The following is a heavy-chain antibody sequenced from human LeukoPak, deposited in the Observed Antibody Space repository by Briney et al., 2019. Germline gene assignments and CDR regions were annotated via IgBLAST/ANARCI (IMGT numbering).Heavy chain of an antibody. CDR1: GFTFSSCA. CDR3: AKEWIKE. V-gene: IGHV3-23*01. D-gene: IGHD5-12*01. Sequence: GGSLRLSCAASGFTFSSCAMSWVRQAPGKGLEWVSTISGAGGTFYADSVKGRFTVSRDNSKNTLFLQMCSLRAEDTAVYYCAKEWIKEGGQGTLVTVSS. CDR2: ISGAGGT. J-gene: IGHJ4*02.